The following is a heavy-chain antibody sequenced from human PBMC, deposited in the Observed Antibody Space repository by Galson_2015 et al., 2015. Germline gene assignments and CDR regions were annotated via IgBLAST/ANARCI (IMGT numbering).Heavy chain of an antibody. CDR3: ARAGLRNALHPFDY. V-gene: IGHV3-11*01. CDR1: GFTFSDYY. Sequence: SLRLSCAASGFTFSDYYMSWLRQAPGRGLEWVSYISSSGSTIYYADSVKGRFTISRDNAKNSLYLQMNILRAEDTAVYYCARAGLRNALHPFDYWGQGTLVTVSS. D-gene: IGHD4-11*01. J-gene: IGHJ4*02. CDR2: ISSSGSTI.